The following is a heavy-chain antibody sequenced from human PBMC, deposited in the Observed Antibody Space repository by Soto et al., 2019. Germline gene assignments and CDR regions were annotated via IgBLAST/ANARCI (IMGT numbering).Heavy chain of an antibody. CDR2: IYWDDNK. CDR3: ARIKGFGENSE. Sequence: QITLKESGPTLVKPTQTLTLTCSFSGFSLTTTGMGVLWIRQPPGKALEWLAIIYWDDNKLYRPSLRSRLTITKDTSRNQVVLTMTNMDPMDTATYFCARIKGFGENSEWGQGALVTVSS. J-gene: IGHJ4*02. V-gene: IGHV2-5*02. D-gene: IGHD3-10*01. CDR1: GFSLTTTGMG.